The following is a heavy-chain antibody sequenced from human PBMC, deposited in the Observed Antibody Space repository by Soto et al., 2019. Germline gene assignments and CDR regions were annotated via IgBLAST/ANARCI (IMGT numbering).Heavy chain of an antibody. D-gene: IGHD5-18*01. V-gene: IGHV4-59*01. J-gene: IGHJ4*02. Sequence: TSETLSLTCTVSGGSISSYYWSWILQPPGKGLEWIGYIYFRGTTNYDPSLKSRVTMSADTSKNQFSLKLNSVTAADTAVYYCATMGTPATGLYYFDYWGQGTLVTVSS. CDR3: ATMGTPATGLYYFDY. CDR1: GGSISSYY. CDR2: IYFRGTT.